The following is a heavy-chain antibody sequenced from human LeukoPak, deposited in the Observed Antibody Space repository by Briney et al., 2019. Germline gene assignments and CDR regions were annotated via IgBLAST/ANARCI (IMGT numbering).Heavy chain of an antibody. CDR3: ARGVAGTTFLSDY. J-gene: IGHJ4*02. D-gene: IGHD1-7*01. CDR1: GGSFSGCY. V-gene: IGHV4-34*01. Sequence: PSETLSLTCAVYGGSFSGCYWSWLRQPPGKGLEWIGEINHSGSTNYNPSLKSRVTISVDTTKNQFSLKLRAVTAADSAVYYCARGVAGTTFLSDYWGQGTLVTVSS. CDR2: INHSGST.